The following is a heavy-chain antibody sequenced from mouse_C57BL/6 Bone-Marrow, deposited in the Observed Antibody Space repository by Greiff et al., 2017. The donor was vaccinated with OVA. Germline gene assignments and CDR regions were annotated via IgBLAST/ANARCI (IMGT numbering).Heavy chain of an antibody. V-gene: IGHV1-52*01. Sequence: QVQLQQSGAELVRPGSSVKLSCKASGYTFTSYWMHWVKQRPIQGLEWIGNIDPSDSETHYNQKFKDKATLTVDKSSSTAYMQLSSLTSEDSAVYYCASGPHYGSPLDYWGQGTTLTVSS. CDR2: IDPSDSET. CDR1: GYTFTSYW. D-gene: IGHD1-1*01. J-gene: IGHJ2*01. CDR3: ASGPHYGSPLDY.